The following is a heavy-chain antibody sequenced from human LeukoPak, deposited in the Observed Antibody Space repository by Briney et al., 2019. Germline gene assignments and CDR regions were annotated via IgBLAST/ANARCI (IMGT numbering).Heavy chain of an antibody. V-gene: IGHV3-23*01. D-gene: IGHD2-21*02. Sequence: GGSLRLSCAASGFTFSSYVMSWVRQAPGKGLEWVSAISGSGGSTYYADSVKGRFTISRDNSKNMLYLQMNSLRAEDTAVYYCAKEVELVVTAIRDYWGQGTLVTVSS. CDR3: AKEVELVVTAIRDY. CDR1: GFTFSSYV. CDR2: ISGSGGST. J-gene: IGHJ4*02.